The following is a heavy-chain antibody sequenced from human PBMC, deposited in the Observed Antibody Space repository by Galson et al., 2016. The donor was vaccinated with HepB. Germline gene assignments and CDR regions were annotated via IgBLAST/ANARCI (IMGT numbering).Heavy chain of an antibody. J-gene: IGHJ6*02. CDR3: AKDLGFLEWLFFDSYYYYGMDV. Sequence: SLSLSCAASGFTFSSYAMSWVRQAPGKGLEWVSATSGSGGSTYYADSVKGRFTISRDNSKNTLYLQMNSLRAEDTAVYYCAKDLGFLEWLFFDSYYYYGMDVWGQGTTVTVSS. CDR2: TSGSGGST. V-gene: IGHV3-23*01. CDR1: GFTFSSYA. D-gene: IGHD3-3*01.